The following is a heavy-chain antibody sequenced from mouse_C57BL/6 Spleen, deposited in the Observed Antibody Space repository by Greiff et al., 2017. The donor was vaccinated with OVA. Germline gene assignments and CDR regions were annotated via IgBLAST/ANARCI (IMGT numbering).Heavy chain of an antibody. CDR1: GYTFTDYY. Sequence: VQLQQSGPELVKPGASVKISCKASGYTFTDYYMNWVKQSHGKSLEWIGDINPNNGGTSYNQKFKGKATLTVDKSSSTAYMELRSLTSEDSAVYYCARRDYPYYLDYWGQGTTLTVAS. D-gene: IGHD2-4*01. CDR3: ARRDYPYYLDY. V-gene: IGHV1-26*01. J-gene: IGHJ2*01. CDR2: INPNNGGT.